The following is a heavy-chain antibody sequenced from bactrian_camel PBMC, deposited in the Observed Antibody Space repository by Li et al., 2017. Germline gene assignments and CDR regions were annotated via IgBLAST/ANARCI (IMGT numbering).Heavy chain of an antibody. Sequence: DVQLVESGGGLVQPGGSLRLSCAASGFTFSNYAMSWVRQAPGKGLEWVTGINSDGRTTYYSDSVKGRFTISRDDARNTLYLQLNSLKAEDTAMYYCARGAFQKVTNIRRRTYWGQGTQVTVS. CDR2: INSDGRTT. CDR1: GFTFSNYA. CDR3: ARGAFQKVTNIRRRTY. J-gene: IGHJ4*01. V-gene: IGHV3S31*01.